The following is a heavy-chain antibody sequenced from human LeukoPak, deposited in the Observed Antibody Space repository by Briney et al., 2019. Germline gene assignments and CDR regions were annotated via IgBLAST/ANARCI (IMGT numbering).Heavy chain of an antibody. Sequence: SETLSLTCAVSGYSISSGYYWGWIRQPPGKGLEWIGSIYHSGSTYYNPSLKSRVTISVDTSKNQFSLKLNSVTAADTAVYYCARDRGCSYAFDYWGQGTLVTVSS. CDR1: GYSISSGYY. CDR2: IYHSGST. J-gene: IGHJ4*02. CDR3: ARDRGCSYAFDY. V-gene: IGHV4-38-2*02. D-gene: IGHD5-18*01.